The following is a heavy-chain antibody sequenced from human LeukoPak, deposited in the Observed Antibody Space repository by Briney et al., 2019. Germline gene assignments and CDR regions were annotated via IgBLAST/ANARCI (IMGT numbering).Heavy chain of an antibody. CDR1: GNYW. D-gene: IGHD2/OR15-2a*01. CDR3: VSFYETY. Sequence: GGSLRLSCAASGNYWMHWVRQAPGKGLVWVSHINSDGSWTSYADSVKGRFTISKDNAKNTVYLRMNSLRAEDTAVYYCVSFYETYWGRGTLVTVSS. V-gene: IGHV3-74*01. J-gene: IGHJ4*02. CDR2: INSDGSWT.